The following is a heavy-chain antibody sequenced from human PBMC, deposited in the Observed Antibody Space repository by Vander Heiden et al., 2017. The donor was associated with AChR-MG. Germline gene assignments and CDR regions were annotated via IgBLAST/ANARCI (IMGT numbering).Heavy chain of an antibody. V-gene: IGHV1-69*06. J-gene: IGHJ5*02. Sequence: QVQLVQSGAEVKKPGSSVQVSCKASGGTFSSYAISWVRQAPGQGLEWMGGIIPIFGTANYAQKFQGRVTITADKSTSTAYMELSSLRSEETAVYYCAMDQYYDIGTGREGYWFDPWGQGTLVTVSS. CDR3: AMDQYYDIGTGREGYWFDP. CDR1: GGTFSSYA. CDR2: IIPIFGTA. D-gene: IGHD3-9*01.